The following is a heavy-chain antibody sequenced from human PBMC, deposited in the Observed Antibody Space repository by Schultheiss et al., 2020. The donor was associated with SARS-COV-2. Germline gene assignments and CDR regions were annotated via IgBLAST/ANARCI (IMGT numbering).Heavy chain of an antibody. J-gene: IGHJ5*02. V-gene: IGHV3-66*01. CDR2: IYSGGST. CDR1: GFTFSSYS. CDR3: ARAGRNYGDYYSFDP. D-gene: IGHD4-17*01. Sequence: GGSLRLSCAASGFTFSSYSMNWVRQAPGKGLEWVSVIYSGGSTYYADSVKGRFTISRDNSKNTLYLQMNSLRAEDTAVYYCARAGRNYGDYYSFDPWGQGTLVTVSS.